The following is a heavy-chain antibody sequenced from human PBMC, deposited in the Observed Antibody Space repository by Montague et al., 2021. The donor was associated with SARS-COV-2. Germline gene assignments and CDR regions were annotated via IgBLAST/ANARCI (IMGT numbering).Heavy chain of an antibody. V-gene: IGHV3-9*01. CDR2: ISWNSCSI. D-gene: IGHD3-9*01. Sequence: SLRLSCAASGFTFSSYDMHWVRQAPGKGLEWVSGISWNSCSIGYADSVKGRFTISGDNAKNSLYLQMNSLRAEDTALYYCAKFPQRNYDILIDDAFDIWGQGTMVTVPS. J-gene: IGHJ3*02. CDR1: GFTFSSYD. CDR3: AKFPQRNYDILIDDAFDI.